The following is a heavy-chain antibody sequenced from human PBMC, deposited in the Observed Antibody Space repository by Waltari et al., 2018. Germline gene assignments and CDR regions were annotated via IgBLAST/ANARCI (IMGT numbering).Heavy chain of an antibody. Sequence: QVQLHQWGAGLLKPSKTLSLPCAVYGGSFTSFRGSWFRQAPGKGLEWIGEISHGGGVDYNPSLKSRLTISIDTSKNQFSLNLNSVTAADTGVYYCARVRPFSASWSGGHFDYWGQGSLVIVSS. CDR2: ISHGGGV. V-gene: IGHV4-34*01. CDR3: ARVRPFSASWSGGHFDY. D-gene: IGHD3-16*01. CDR1: GGSFTSFR. J-gene: IGHJ4*02.